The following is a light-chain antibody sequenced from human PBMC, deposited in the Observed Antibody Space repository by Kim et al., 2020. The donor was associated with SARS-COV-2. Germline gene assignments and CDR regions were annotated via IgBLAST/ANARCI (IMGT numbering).Light chain of an antibody. Sequence: EIVLTQSPATLSLSPVERATLSCRASQTVRTSFAWYQQKPGQAPRLLIYDTSNRATGIPAKFSGSGSGTDFTLTISSLEPADSAVYYCQQRANWLFGQGTKLEI. V-gene: IGKV3-11*01. J-gene: IGKJ2*01. CDR2: DTS. CDR1: QTVRTS. CDR3: QQRANWL.